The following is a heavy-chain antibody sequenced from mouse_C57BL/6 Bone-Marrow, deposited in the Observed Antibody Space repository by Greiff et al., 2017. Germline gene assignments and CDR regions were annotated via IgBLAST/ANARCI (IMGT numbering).Heavy chain of an antibody. D-gene: IGHD1-3*01. CDR2: IYPSDSET. CDR3: ARKGSDDKDYSMDY. J-gene: IGHJ4*01. CDR1: GYTFTSYW. Sequence: QVQLQQPGAELVRPGSSVKLSCKASGYTFTSYWMDWVKQRPGQGLEWIGNIYPSDSETHYNQKFKDKATLTVDKSSSTAYMQLSSLTSEDAAVYDCARKGSDDKDYSMDYWGQGTSVTVSA. V-gene: IGHV1-61*01.